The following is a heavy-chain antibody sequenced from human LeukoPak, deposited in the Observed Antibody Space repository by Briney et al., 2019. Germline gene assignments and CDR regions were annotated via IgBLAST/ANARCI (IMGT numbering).Heavy chain of an antibody. J-gene: IGHJ5*02. D-gene: IGHD3-10*01. CDR1: GFTFSDYY. V-gene: IGHV3-11*06. CDR3: ARDLCYYGSGSYCNGYNWFHP. Sequence: GGSLRLSCAAPGFTFSDYYMSWIRQAPGKGLEWVSYISSSSSYTNYADSVKGRFTISRDNAKNSLYLQMNSLRAEDTAVYYCARDLCYYGSGSYCNGYNWFHPWGQGTLVTVSS. CDR2: ISSSSSYT.